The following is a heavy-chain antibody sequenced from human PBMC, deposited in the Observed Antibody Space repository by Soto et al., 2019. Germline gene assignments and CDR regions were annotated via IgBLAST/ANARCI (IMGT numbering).Heavy chain of an antibody. J-gene: IGHJ6*02. CDR3: ARINSGYTVAETYGMDV. CDR1: GFTFSSYS. D-gene: IGHD5-12*01. CDR2: ISSSSSYI. Sequence: GGSLRLSCAASGFTFSSYSMNWVRQAPGKGLEWVSSISSSSSYIYYADSVKGRFTISRDNAKNSLYLQMNCLRAEDTAVYYCARINSGYTVAETYGMDVWGQGTTVTVSS. V-gene: IGHV3-21*01.